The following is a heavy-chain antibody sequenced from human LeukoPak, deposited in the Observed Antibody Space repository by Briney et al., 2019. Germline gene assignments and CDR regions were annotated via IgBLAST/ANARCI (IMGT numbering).Heavy chain of an antibody. CDR2: MNSDGTTT. CDR3: ATPLDYYDTSGYHQGGD. D-gene: IGHD3-22*01. V-gene: IGHV3-74*01. CDR1: GFSSSDYW. J-gene: IGHJ4*02. Sequence: GGSLRLSCAASGFSSSDYWMHWVRHAPGKGLVWVSRMNSDGTTTNYADSVKGRFTISRDNAKNSLYLQMNSLRAEDTAVYYCATPLDYYDTSGYHQGGDWGQGTLVTVSS.